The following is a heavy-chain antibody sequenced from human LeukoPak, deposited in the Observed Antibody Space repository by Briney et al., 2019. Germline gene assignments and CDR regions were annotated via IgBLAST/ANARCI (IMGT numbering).Heavy chain of an antibody. Sequence: GESLQSSSWAAACNFNNDWIRWGRRMAGKGREGRGIIFPADSDTRYSPSFQGQVTISADKSISTAYMQWSSLKASDTAMYYCARSSGWYGGFDYWGQGTLVAVSS. J-gene: IGHJ4*02. CDR3: ARSSGWYGGFDY. CDR2: IFPADSDT. D-gene: IGHD6-19*01. CDR1: ACNFNNDW. V-gene: IGHV5-51*01.